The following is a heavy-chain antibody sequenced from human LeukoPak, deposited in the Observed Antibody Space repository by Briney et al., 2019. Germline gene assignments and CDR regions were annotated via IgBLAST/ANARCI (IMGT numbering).Heavy chain of an antibody. D-gene: IGHD3-16*01. CDR1: GVTFDDYI. CDR3: ARAGSAGGGKLYDAFDI. Sequence: TGGSLRLSCAPSGVTFDDYIMHCVRQAPGKSLEWVSLICWDGGSTYYADYVKGRFTISRDNSKNSLYLQMNSLRAEDTDVYYCARAGSAGGGKLYDAFDIWGQGTMVTVSS. J-gene: IGHJ3*02. V-gene: IGHV3-43*01. CDR2: ICWDGGST.